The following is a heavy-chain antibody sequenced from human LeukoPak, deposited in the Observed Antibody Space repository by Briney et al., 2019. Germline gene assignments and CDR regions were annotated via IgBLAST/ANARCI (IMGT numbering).Heavy chain of an antibody. J-gene: IGHJ4*02. V-gene: IGHV3-7*01. CDR1: GFTFSNYW. CDR2: IKPDGSAQ. D-gene: IGHD6-19*01. Sequence: GGSLRLSCAASGFTFSNYWMTWVRQAPGKGLEWVANIKPDGSAQYYADSVRGRFTISRDSAKNSVFLQMNSLRAEDTAVYHCARLYGIGWSGLEHWGRGTLVTVSS. CDR3: ARLYGIGWSGLEH.